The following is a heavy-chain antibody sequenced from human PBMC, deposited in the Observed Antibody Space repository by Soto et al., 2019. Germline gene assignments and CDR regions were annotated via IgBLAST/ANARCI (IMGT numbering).Heavy chain of an antibody. J-gene: IGHJ6*02. D-gene: IGHD3-10*01. V-gene: IGHV4-39*01. Sequence: SETLSLTCTVSGGSITRSAYYWGWIRQPPGKGLEWIGNVFYSGSTYYNPSLKSRVTISVDTSKNQFSLNLTSVTAADTAVYYCARHWFSYKCMDVWGQGTTVTVSS. CDR3: ARHWFSYKCMDV. CDR2: VFYSGST. CDR1: GGSITRSAYY.